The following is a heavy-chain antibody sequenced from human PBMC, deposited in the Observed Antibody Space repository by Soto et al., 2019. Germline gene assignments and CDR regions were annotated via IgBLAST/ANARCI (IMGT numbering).Heavy chain of an antibody. D-gene: IGHD2-15*01. CDR1: GGTLSSYT. J-gene: IGHJ4*02. CDR2: VIPNLGVT. CDR3: ARDKGYCSDTSCPDFDY. Sequence: QVQLVQSGAEVKKPGSSMKVSCTASGGTLSSYTFSWVRQAHGQGLEWMGRVIPNLGVTNYAKKFQGRFTIVVDTSTSTAYMELNSLRYEDTAVYYCARDKGYCSDTSCPDFDYWGQGTLVTVAS. V-gene: IGHV1-69*08.